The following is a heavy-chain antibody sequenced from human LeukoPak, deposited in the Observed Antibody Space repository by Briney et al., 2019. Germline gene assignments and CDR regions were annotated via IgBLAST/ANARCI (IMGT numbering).Heavy chain of an antibody. CDR3: ARAGWFGELLSLPLNYYYYYGMDV. D-gene: IGHD3-10*01. V-gene: IGHV3-48*01. CDR2: ISSSSSTI. CDR1: GFTFSSYS. Sequence: GGSLRLSCAASGFTFSSYSMNWVRQAPGKGLEWVSYISSSSSTIYYADSVKGRFTISRDNAKNSLYLQMNSLRAEDTAVYYCARAGWFGELLSLPLNYYYYYGMDVWGQGTTVTVSS. J-gene: IGHJ6*02.